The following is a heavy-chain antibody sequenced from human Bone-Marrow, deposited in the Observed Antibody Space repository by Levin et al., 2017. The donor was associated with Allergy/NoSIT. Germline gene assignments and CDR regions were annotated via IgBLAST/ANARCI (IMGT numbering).Heavy chain of an antibody. J-gene: IGHJ4*02. CDR2: IKQDGSEK. Sequence: RSGGSLRLSCAASGFTFSDYWLTWVRQAPGKGLEWVANIKQDGSEKFYVDSVKGRFTISRDNAKNSVYLQVDSLRAEDTAVYYCARQTFCSGGACYSRTNYYFDYWGQGTLVTVSS. D-gene: IGHD2-15*01. CDR3: ARQTFCSGGACYSRTNYYFDY. V-gene: IGHV3-7*01. CDR1: GFTFSDYW.